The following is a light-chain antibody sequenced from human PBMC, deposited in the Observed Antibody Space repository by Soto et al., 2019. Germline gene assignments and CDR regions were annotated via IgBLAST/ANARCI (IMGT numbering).Light chain of an antibody. CDR2: EVS. Sequence: QSALTQPPSASGSPGQSVTISCTGTSSDVGSYNYVSWYQQNPGKAPKLIIYEVSKRPPGVPDRFSGSKSGNTASLSVSGLQAEDEADYYCCSYAGSSTPHYVFGTGTKLTVL. J-gene: IGLJ1*01. V-gene: IGLV2-8*01. CDR1: SSDVGSYNY. CDR3: CSYAGSSTPHYV.